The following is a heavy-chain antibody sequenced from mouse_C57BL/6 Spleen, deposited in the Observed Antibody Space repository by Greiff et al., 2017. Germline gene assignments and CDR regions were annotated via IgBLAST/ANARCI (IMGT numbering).Heavy chain of an antibody. J-gene: IGHJ4*01. CDR2: IYPSDSET. V-gene: IGHV1-61*01. CDR1: GYTFTSYW. D-gene: IGHD1-1*01. CDR3: ARGVPIITTAEVDAMDY. Sequence: QVQLQQPGAELVRPGSSVKLSCKASGYTFTSYWMDWVKQRPGQGLEWIGNIYPSDSETHYNQKFKDKATLTVDKSSSTAYMQLSSLTSEDSAVYYCARGVPIITTAEVDAMDYWGQGTSVTVSS.